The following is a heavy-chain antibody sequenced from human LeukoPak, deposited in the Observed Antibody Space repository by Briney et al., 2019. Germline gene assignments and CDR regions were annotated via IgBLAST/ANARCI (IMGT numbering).Heavy chain of an antibody. CDR2: INHSGST. CDR3: ASGVYSSSDYYYYGMDV. V-gene: IGHV4-34*01. D-gene: IGHD6-13*01. CDR1: GGSFSGYY. Sequence: SETLSLTCAVYGGSFSGYYWSWIRQPPGKGLEWIGEINHSGSTNYNPSLKSRVTISVDTSKNQFSLKLSSVTAADTAVYYCASGVYSSSDYYYYGMDVWGQGTTVTVYS. J-gene: IGHJ6*02.